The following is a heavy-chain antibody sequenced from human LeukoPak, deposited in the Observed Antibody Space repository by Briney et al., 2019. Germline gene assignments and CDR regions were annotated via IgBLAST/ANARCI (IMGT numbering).Heavy chain of an antibody. CDR2: INHSGST. CDR3: ARGSGSYYNLIDY. Sequence: SETLSLTCAVYGGSFSGYYWSWIRQPPGKGLECIGEINHSGSTNYNPSLKSRVTISVDTSKNQFSLKLSSVTAADTAVYYCARGSGSYYNLIDYWGQGTLVTVSS. J-gene: IGHJ4*02. D-gene: IGHD3-10*01. V-gene: IGHV4-34*01. CDR1: GGSFSGYY.